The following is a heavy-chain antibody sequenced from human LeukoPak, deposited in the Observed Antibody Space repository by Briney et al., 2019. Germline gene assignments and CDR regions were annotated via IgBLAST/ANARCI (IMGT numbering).Heavy chain of an antibody. CDR1: GYTFTSYG. Sequence: ASVKVSCKASGYTFTSYGISWVRQAPGQGLEWMGWISAYNGNTNYAQKLQGRVTMTTDTSTSTAYMELRSLRSDDTAVYYCARDRPLGWELRRGYYFDYWGQGTLVTVSS. V-gene: IGHV1-18*01. CDR2: ISAYNGNT. D-gene: IGHD1-26*01. J-gene: IGHJ4*02. CDR3: ARDRPLGWELRRGYYFDY.